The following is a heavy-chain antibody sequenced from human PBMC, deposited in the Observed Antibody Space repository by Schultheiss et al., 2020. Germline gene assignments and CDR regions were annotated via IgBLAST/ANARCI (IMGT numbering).Heavy chain of an antibody. Sequence: ASVKVSCKASGYTFTGYYMHWVRQAPGQGLEWMGWINPNSGGTNYAQKFQGRVTMTRNTSISTAYMELSSLRSEDTAVYYCARRSSRFNWFDPWGQGTLVTVSS. CDR1: GYTFTGYY. J-gene: IGHJ5*02. CDR2: INPNSGGT. V-gene: IGHV1-2*02. CDR3: ARRSSRFNWFDP.